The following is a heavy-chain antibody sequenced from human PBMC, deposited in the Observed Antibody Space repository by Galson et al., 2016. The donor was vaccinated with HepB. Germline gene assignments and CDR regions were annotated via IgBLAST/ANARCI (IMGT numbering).Heavy chain of an antibody. J-gene: IGHJ4*02. V-gene: IGHV3-23*01. Sequence: SLRLSCAASGFTFNNYAMSWVRQAPGKGLEWVSAIRGSGSITDYADSVKGRFTISRDNSKNTLYLQMNSLRAEDPAVDYCAKEGAGDCSNGVCSGYFDYWGQGTLVTVSS. CDR2: IRGSGSIT. CDR3: AKEGAGDCSNGVCSGYFDY. CDR1: GFTFNNYA. D-gene: IGHD2-8*01.